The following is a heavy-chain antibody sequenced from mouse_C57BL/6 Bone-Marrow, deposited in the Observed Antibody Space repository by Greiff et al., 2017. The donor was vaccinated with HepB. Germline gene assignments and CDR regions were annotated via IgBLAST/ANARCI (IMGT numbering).Heavy chain of an antibody. V-gene: IGHV1-59*01. CDR2: IDPSDSYT. CDR3: ARGDYYYFDY. D-gene: IGHD1-1*01. J-gene: IGHJ2*01. CDR1: GYTFTSYW. Sequence: VQLQQPGAELVRPGPSVKLSCKASGYTFTSYWMHWVKQRPGQGLEWIGVIDPSDSYTNYNQKFTGKATLTVDTSSSTAYMQLSSLTSEDSAVYYCARGDYYYFDYWGQGTTLTVSS.